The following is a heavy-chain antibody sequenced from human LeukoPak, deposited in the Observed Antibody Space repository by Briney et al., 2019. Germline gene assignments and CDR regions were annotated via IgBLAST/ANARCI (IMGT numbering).Heavy chain of an antibody. J-gene: IGHJ4*02. Sequence: GGSLRLSCAASGFTFSNSNMHWVRQAPGEGPEWLSYISGGSSTIYYADSVKGRFTISRDNAKNSLYLQMNSLSAEDTAVYYCARGSGYYYNFWGQGTLVTVSS. CDR2: ISGGSSTI. CDR3: ARGSGYYYNF. D-gene: IGHD3-22*01. CDR1: GFTFSNSN. V-gene: IGHV3-48*04.